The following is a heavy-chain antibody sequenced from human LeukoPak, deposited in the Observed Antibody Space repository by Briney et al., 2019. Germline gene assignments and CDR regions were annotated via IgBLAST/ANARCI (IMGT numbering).Heavy chain of an antibody. CDR2: IHYSGST. D-gene: IGHD2-2*01. CDR3: VRTRLSDHIVPAAERADDACDM. Sequence: SETLSLTCTVSGGSISSSRYYWGWIRQPPGKGLEWIGRIHYSGSTYYNPSLKSRVTVSVDTSENQFSLKLSSVAAADTAVYFCVRTRLSDHIVPAAERADDACDMWGQGTMVTVSS. J-gene: IGHJ3*02. V-gene: IGHV4-39*07. CDR1: GGSISSSRYY.